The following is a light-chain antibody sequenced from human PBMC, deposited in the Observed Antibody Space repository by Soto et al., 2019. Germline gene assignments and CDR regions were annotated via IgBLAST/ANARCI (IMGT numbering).Light chain of an antibody. CDR3: QQSYITPYT. V-gene: IGKV1-39*01. Sequence: DLQMTQSPSSLSASVGDTVTITCRASQSISVHLNWYQQKPGKVPKLLIYAASNLQSGVPSSFSSSGSETDFALTISSLQPEDFATYYCQQSYITPYTFGQGTKLQIK. J-gene: IGKJ2*01. CDR1: QSISVH. CDR2: AAS.